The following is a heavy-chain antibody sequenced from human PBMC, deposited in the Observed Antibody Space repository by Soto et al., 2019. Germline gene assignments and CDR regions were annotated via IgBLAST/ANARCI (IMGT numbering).Heavy chain of an antibody. CDR1: GFTFDDYT. J-gene: IGHJ4*02. CDR3: AKDISRLVLSKYYFDY. CDR2: ISWDGGST. D-gene: IGHD6-19*01. V-gene: IGHV3-43*01. Sequence: GGSLRLSCAASGFTFDDYTMHWVRQAPGKGLEWVSLISWDGGSTYYADSVKGRFTISRDNSKNSLYLQMNSLRTEDTALYYCAKDISRLVLSKYYFDYWGQGTLVTVSS.